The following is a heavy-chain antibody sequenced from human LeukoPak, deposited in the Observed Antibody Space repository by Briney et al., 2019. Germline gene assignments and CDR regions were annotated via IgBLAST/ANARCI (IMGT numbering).Heavy chain of an antibody. D-gene: IGHD3-22*01. Sequence: PGGSLRLSCAASGFTFSSYSMNWVRQAPGKGLEWVSSISISSSYTYYADSVKGRFTISRDNAKNSLYLQMNSLRAEDTAVYYCARVEYYDSSGYSDYWGQGTLVTVSS. J-gene: IGHJ4*02. V-gene: IGHV3-21*01. CDR1: GFTFSSYS. CDR2: ISISSSYT. CDR3: ARVEYYDSSGYSDY.